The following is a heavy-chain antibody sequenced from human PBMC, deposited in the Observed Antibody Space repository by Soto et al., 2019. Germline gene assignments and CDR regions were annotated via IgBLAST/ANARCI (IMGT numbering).Heavy chain of an antibody. V-gene: IGHV4-31*03. Sequence: QVQLQELGPGLVKPSQTLTVTCTVSGDSVNSAYWSWIRQLPGKGLEWMGNIYHTGRTFYNPSIKSRHAISIDTSKPLSSLKLRSVTASDTAVYYCARTDAYNSSFFDSWGQGTVVTVSS. CDR2: IYHTGRT. J-gene: IGHJ4*02. D-gene: IGHD6-6*01. CDR1: GDSVNSAY. CDR3: ARTDAYNSSFFDS.